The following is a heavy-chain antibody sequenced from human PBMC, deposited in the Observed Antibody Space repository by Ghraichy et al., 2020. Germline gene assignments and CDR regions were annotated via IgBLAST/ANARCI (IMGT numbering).Heavy chain of an antibody. CDR1: GFRFSSYE. D-gene: IGHD6-13*01. Sequence: GGSLRLSCVASGFRFSSYEMNWVRQAPGKGLEWLAYIGNGGNTIHYADSVKGRFTISRDNAKNSLYLQMNSLRAGDTAVYLCALLAAAGTFYWIRHDYYDMYVWREGTKDAVSS. CDR2: IGNGGNTI. J-gene: IGHJ6*04. CDR3: ALLAAAGTFYWIRHDYYDMYV. V-gene: IGHV3-48*03.